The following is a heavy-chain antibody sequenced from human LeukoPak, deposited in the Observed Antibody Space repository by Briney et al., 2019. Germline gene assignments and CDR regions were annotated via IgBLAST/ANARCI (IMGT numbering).Heavy chain of an antibody. CDR1: GYTFTSYD. CDR2: MNPNSGNT. D-gene: IGHD2-2*02. Sequence: ASVKVSCKASGYTFTSYDINWVRQATGQGLEWMGWMNPNSGNTGYAQKFQGRVTITRNTSISTAYMELSSLRSEDTAVYYCARVRTTYCSSTSCYRFDPWGQGTLVTVSS. CDR3: ARVRTTYCSSTSCYRFDP. V-gene: IGHV1-8*03. J-gene: IGHJ5*02.